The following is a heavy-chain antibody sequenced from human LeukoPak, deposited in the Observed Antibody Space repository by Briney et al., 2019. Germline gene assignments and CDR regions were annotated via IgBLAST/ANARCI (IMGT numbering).Heavy chain of an antibody. CDR2: IKQDGSEK. V-gene: IGHV3-7*03. D-gene: IGHD3-10*01. J-gene: IGHJ4*02. CDR3: ARRAMVRGVYRAPFDY. Sequence: GGSLRLSWAASGFTFSSYWMSWVRQAPGKWLEWVANIKQDGSEKYYVDSVKGRFTISRDNAKNSLYLQMNSLRAEDTAVYYCARRAMVRGVYRAPFDYWGQGTLVTVSS. CDR1: GFTFSSYW.